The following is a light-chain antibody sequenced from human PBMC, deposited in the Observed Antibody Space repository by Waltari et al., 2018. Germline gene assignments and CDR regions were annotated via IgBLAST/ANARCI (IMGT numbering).Light chain of an antibody. V-gene: IGLV2-14*03. J-gene: IGLJ2*01. Sequence: QSALTQPASVSGSPGQSVTISCTGTSRDVGSSDQIPWYRHPPGTAPPLIIFDMNNRPSGVSNRFSGSKSGNTASLTISGLQPDDEADYYCNSYTITNTIIFGGGTRLTVL. CDR2: DMN. CDR1: SRDVGSSDQ. CDR3: NSYTITNTII.